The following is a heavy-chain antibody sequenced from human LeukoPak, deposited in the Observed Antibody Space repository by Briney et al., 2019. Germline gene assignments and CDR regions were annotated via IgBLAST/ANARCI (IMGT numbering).Heavy chain of an antibody. V-gene: IGHV3-21*01. Sequence: GGSLRLSCAASGFTFTSYSMNWVRQAPGKGLEWVSSITSSSTYIYYADSVKGRFTISRDNAKNSLYLQMDSLRADYTGVYYCARAPESVWGQGTLVTVSS. CDR2: ITSSSTYI. CDR1: GFTFTSYS. J-gene: IGHJ4*02. CDR3: ARAPESV.